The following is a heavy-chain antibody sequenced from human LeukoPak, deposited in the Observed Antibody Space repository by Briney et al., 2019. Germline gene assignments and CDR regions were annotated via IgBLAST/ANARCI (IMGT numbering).Heavy chain of an antibody. D-gene: IGHD3-22*01. CDR1: GYTFTSYD. CDR3: ARDTYYYDSSGYWERAFDI. CDR2: MNPNSGNT. J-gene: IGHJ3*02. V-gene: IGHV1-8*01. Sequence: ASVKVSCKASGYTFTSYDINWVRQATGQGLEWMGWMNPNSGNTGYAQKFQGRVTMTRNTSTSTAYMELSSLRSEDTAVYYCARDTYYYDSSGYWERAFDIWGQGTMVTVSS.